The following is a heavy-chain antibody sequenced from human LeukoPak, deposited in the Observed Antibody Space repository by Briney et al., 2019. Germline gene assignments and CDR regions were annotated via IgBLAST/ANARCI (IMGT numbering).Heavy chain of an antibody. CDR1: GFTFSDYY. CDR3: ASAGPASNDAFDI. Sequence: GGSLRLSCAASGFTFSDYYMSWIRQAPEKGLEWVSYISSSGSTIYYADSVKGRFTISRDNAKNSLYLQMNSLRAEDTAVYYCASAGPASNDAFDIWGQGTMVTVSS. D-gene: IGHD3-3*02. CDR2: ISSSGSTI. V-gene: IGHV3-11*01. J-gene: IGHJ3*02.